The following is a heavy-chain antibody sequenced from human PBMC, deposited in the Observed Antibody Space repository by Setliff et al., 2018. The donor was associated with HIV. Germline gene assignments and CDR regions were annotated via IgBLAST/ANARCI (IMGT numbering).Heavy chain of an antibody. J-gene: IGHJ4*02. Sequence: GASVKVSCKASGFIFTDYQIHWVRQAPGQGLEWMGRFNPNSGVTSSPQNFQGRVTMTRDTSINTAYMELSRLTSDDTAFYYCAREPQGDFWSGFDYYFDYWGQGTLVTAPQ. D-gene: IGHD3-3*01. CDR1: GFIFTDYQ. CDR3: AREPQGDFWSGFDYYFDY. CDR2: FNPNSGVT. V-gene: IGHV1-2*06.